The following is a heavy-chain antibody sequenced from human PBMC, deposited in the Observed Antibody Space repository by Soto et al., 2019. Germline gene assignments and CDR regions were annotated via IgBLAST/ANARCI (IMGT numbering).Heavy chain of an antibody. CDR1: GGTFSNFV. V-gene: IGHV1-69*01. CDR3: ARAPILVGETTYENYFDY. Sequence: QVQLVQSGAEEKKPGSSVKVSCTASGGTFSNFVISWVRQAPGQGLEWMGGNIPIFGTANYAQKFQGRVTIIADEYTGTTYMELTSLRSEDTAVYYCARAPILVGETTYENYFDYWGQGTLVTVSS. J-gene: IGHJ4*02. D-gene: IGHD2-21*01. CDR2: NIPIFGTA.